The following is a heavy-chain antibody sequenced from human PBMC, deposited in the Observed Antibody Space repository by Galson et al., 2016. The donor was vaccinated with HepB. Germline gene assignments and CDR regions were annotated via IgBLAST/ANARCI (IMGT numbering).Heavy chain of an antibody. V-gene: IGHV4-39*01. D-gene: IGHD4/OR15-4a*01. J-gene: IGHJ4*01. CDR2: VYRGKT. CDR3: ARAGLLTKASFES. CDR1: DGSISSGSFS. Sequence: SETLSLTCTVSDGSISSGSFSWGWIRQPPGKGLETIWTVYRGKTYYNPSLEGRVTISVDMSTDLLSLKLTSLTAADAGVYYCARAGLLTKASFESWGHGILVAVSS.